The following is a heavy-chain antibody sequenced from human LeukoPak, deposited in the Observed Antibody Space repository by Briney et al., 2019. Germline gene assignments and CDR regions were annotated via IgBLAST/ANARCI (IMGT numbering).Heavy chain of an antibody. D-gene: IGHD3-3*01. V-gene: IGHV1-69*05. J-gene: IGHJ3*02. CDR3: ARHGGITIFGVAQPGGAFDI. Sequence: ASVKVSCKASGGTFTNYAISWVRQAPGQGLEWMGGIMPIFGTAKYAQKFQGRVTITTGEFTSTAYMELSSLRSEDTAVYYCARHGGITIFGVAQPGGAFDIWGQGTMVTVSS. CDR1: GGTFTNYA. CDR2: IMPIFGTA.